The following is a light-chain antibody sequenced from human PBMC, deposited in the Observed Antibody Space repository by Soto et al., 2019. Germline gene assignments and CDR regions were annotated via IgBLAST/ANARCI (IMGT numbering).Light chain of an antibody. CDR2: WAS. V-gene: IGKV4-1*01. CDR1: QSVFYSPNNKDY. J-gene: IGKJ3*01. CDR3: QQYYNTPFT. Sequence: DIVMTQSPDSLSVSLGERATINCKSSQSVFYSPNNKDYLAWYQQKPGQPPKLLIYWASTRESGVPDRYSASGSWTDFTLTISSLQAGDVAVYYCQQYYNTPFTFGPGTKVDIK.